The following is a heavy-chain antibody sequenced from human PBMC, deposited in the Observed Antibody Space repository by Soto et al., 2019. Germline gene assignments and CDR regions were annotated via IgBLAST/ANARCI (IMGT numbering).Heavy chain of an antibody. V-gene: IGHV1-58*01. CDR3: AADQNYYDSSCYYRHDY. CDR1: GFTFTSSA. Sequence: SVKVSCKASGFTFTSSAVQWVRQARGQRLEWIGWIVVGSGNTNYAQKFQERVTITRDMSTSTAYMELSSLRSEDTAVYYCAADQNYYDSSCYYRHDYWDQATLVTVSS. CDR2: IVVGSGNT. D-gene: IGHD3-22*01. J-gene: IGHJ4*02.